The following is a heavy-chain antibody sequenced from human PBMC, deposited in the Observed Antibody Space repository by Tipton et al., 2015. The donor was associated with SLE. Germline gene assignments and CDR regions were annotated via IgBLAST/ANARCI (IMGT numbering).Heavy chain of an antibody. J-gene: IGHJ4*02. V-gene: IGHV3-7*01. D-gene: IGHD1-26*01. CDR1: GFTFSSYW. CDR3: ARDRGVGASGTFSDY. CDR2: IKQDGSEK. Sequence: SLRLSCAAPGFTFSSYWMSWVRQAPGKGLEWVANIKQDGSEKYYVDSVKGRFTISRDNAKNSLYLQMNSLRAEDTAVYYCARDRGVGASGTFSDYWGQGTLVTVSS.